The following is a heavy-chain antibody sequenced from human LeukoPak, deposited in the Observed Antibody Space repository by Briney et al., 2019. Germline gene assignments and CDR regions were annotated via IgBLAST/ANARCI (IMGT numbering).Heavy chain of an antibody. CDR1: GYSISSGYY. V-gene: IGHV4-38-2*02. J-gene: IGHJ4*02. D-gene: IGHD5-12*01. CDR3: ARGTVATPMY. Sequence: SETLSLTCTVSGYSISSGYYWGWIRQPPGKGLEWIGSIYHSGSTYYSPSLKSRVTISVDTSKNQFSLKLSSVTAADTAVYYCARGTVATPMYWGQGTLVTVSS. CDR2: IYHSGST.